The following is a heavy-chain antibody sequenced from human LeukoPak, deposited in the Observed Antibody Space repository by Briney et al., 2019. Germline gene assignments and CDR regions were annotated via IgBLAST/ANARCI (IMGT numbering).Heavy chain of an antibody. CDR1: GYSFTSYW. D-gene: IGHD6-19*01. Sequence: GESLKISCKASGYSFTSYWIGWVRQMPGKGLEWMGIFYPGDSDTRYSPSFQGQVTISADKSISTAYLQWSSLKASDTAMYYCARRSPWLVRGWFDPWGQGTLVTVSS. CDR2: FYPGDSDT. V-gene: IGHV5-51*01. CDR3: ARRSPWLVRGWFDP. J-gene: IGHJ5*02.